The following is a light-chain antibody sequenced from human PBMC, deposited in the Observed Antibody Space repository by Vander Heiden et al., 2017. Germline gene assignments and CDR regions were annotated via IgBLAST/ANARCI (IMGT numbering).Light chain of an antibody. CDR1: QTINNY. CDR2: SAS. V-gene: IGKV1-39*01. CDR3: QQSHSNPWT. J-gene: IGKJ1*01. Sequence: IQITPSPSSLSASVGDRVTITCRTSQTINNYLYWYQQRPGKAPKPLIYSASILQSGVPSRFSGSGSGTDFALTISNLQPEDFATYYCQQSHSNPWTFGQGTKVEIK.